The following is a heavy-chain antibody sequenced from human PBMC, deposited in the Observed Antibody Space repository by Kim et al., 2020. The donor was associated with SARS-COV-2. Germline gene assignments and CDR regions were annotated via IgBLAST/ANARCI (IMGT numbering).Heavy chain of an antibody. V-gene: IGHV1-18*01. Sequence: AQKLQGRVTMTTDTSTSTAYMELRSLRSDDTAVYYCARVGMIVVENWFDPWGQGTLVTVSS. J-gene: IGHJ5*02. CDR3: ARVGMIVVENWFDP. D-gene: IGHD3-22*01.